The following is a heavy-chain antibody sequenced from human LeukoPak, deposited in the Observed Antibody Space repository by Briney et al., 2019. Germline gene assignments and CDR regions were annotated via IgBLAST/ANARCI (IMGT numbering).Heavy chain of an antibody. J-gene: IGHJ5*02. CDR3: AGETDYGGNSFDP. CDR1: GGSLSGYY. CDR2: INHSGST. Sequence: HPSETLSLTCAVYGGSLSGYYWSWIRQPPGEGLEWIGEINHSGSTNYNPSLKSRVTISVDTSKNQFSLKLSSVTAADTAVYYCAGETDYGGNSFDPWGQETLVTVSS. D-gene: IGHD4-23*01. V-gene: IGHV4-34*01.